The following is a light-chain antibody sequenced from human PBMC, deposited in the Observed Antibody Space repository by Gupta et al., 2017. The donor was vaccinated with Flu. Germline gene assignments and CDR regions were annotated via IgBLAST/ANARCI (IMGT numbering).Light chain of an antibody. Sequence: EIVLTQSPATLSLSPGERATLSCRASQSVSSYLAWYQQKPGQAPRLLIYDASNRDTGIPARFSGSGYGKDLTLTISSREQEDFAVYYCQQPSNWPPWTFGQGTKVEIK. CDR1: QSVSSY. CDR3: QQPSNWPPWT. CDR2: DAS. J-gene: IGKJ1*01. V-gene: IGKV3-11*01.